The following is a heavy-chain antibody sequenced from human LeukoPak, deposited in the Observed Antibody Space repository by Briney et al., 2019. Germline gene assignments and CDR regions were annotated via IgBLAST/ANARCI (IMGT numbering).Heavy chain of an antibody. CDR2: IYYSGST. Sequence: KPSETLSLTCTVSGGSISSYYWSWIRQPPGKGLEWIGYIYYSGSTNYNPSLKSRVTISVDTSENQFSLKLSSVTAADTAVYYCARGAYGDPTSFDYWGQGTLVTVSS. J-gene: IGHJ4*02. V-gene: IGHV4-59*01. CDR1: GGSISSYY. D-gene: IGHD4-17*01. CDR3: ARGAYGDPTSFDY.